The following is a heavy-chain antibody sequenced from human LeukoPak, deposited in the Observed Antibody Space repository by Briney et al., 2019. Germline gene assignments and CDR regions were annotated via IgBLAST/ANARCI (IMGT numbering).Heavy chain of an antibody. D-gene: IGHD2-2*01. V-gene: IGHV3-33*06. CDR2: IWYDGSNK. CDR3: AKGGEYQLPGDY. J-gene: IGHJ4*02. Sequence: PGGSLRLSCAASGFTFSSYGMHWVRQAPGKGLEWVAVIWYDGSNKYYADSVKGRFTISRDNSKNTLYLQMNSLRAEDTAVYYCAKGGEYQLPGDYWGQGTLVTVSS. CDR1: GFTFSSYG.